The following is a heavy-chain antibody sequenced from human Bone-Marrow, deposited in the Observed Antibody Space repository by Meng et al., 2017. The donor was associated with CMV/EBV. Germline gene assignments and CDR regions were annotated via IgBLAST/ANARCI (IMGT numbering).Heavy chain of an antibody. CDR3: ARAAAYQVPPYYYGMDV. CDR1: GGSFSGYY. D-gene: IGHD2-2*01. CDR2: INHSGST. V-gene: IGHV4-34*01. Sequence: SETLSLTCAVYGGSFSGYYWNWIRQPPGKGLEWIGEINHSGSTNYNPSLKSRVTISVDTSKNQFSLKLSSVTAADTAVYYCARAAAYQVPPYYYGMDVWGQGTTVTVSS. J-gene: IGHJ6*02.